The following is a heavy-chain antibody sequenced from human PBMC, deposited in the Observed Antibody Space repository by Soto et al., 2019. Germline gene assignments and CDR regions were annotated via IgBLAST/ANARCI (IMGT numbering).Heavy chain of an antibody. V-gene: IGHV1-18*01. CDR2: IRAYNGNT. CDR3: ARDLPAMDV. CDR1: GYTITSYG. D-gene: IGHD2-2*01. J-gene: IGHJ6*02. Sequence: QVQLVQSGAEVKKPGASVKVSCKASGYTITSYGISWVRQAPGQGLEWMGWIRAYNGNTNYAQKLQGRGTMTTDTASRTAYMELRSLRADEKAGYHWARDLPAMDVWGQGTMVTVSS.